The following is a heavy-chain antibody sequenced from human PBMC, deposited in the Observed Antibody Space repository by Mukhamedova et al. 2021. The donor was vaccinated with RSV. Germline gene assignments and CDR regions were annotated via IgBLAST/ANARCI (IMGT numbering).Heavy chain of an antibody. J-gene: IGHJ4*02. D-gene: IGHD2-15*01. V-gene: IGHV3-11*06. Sequence: AEYMGGRFTISRDNAENSLYLQMNSLRVEDSAVYYCARVRLVATRDFDYWGQGTLVTVSS. CDR3: ARVRLVATRDFDY.